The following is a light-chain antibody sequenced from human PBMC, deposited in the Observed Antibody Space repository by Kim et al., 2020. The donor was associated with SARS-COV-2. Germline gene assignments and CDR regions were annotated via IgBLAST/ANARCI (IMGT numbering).Light chain of an antibody. Sequence: EIVMTQSPAPLSVSPGERATLSCRASQNVRSNLAWYQQKPGQTPRLLIYGASTRATGVPARFSGSGFGTEFTLTISSLQSEDFAVYYCQQYNNWPLTFGGGTKVDIK. CDR2: GAS. V-gene: IGKV3-15*01. J-gene: IGKJ4*01. CDR1: QNVRSN. CDR3: QQYNNWPLT.